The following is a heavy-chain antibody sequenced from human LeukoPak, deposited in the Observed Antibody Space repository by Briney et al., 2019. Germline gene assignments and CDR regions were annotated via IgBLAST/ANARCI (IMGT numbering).Heavy chain of an antibody. D-gene: IGHD6-13*01. CDR2: ISYDGSNK. J-gene: IGHJ4*02. V-gene: IGHV3-30*04. CDR1: RFTFSSYA. CDR3: ARVLRMAAADPFDY. Sequence: QPGRSLRLSCAASRFTFSSYAMHWVRQAPGKGLEWVAVISYDGSNKYYADSVKGRLTISRDNSKNTMYLQMNSLRAEDTAVYYCARVLRMAAADPFDYWGQGTLVTVSS.